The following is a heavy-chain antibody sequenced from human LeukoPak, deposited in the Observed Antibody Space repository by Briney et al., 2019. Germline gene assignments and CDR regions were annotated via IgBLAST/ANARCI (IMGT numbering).Heavy chain of an antibody. V-gene: IGHV5-10-1*01. Sequence: GESLKISWKGSGYSFTSYWLSWGRQMPGKGLEWMGRIDPSDSYTNYSPSFQGHVTISADKSISTAYLQWSSLKASDTAMYYCARHASPHPPGYLGNWFDPWGQGTLVTVSS. J-gene: IGHJ5*02. CDR1: GYSFTSYW. D-gene: IGHD6-13*01. CDR2: IDPSDSYT. CDR3: ARHASPHPPGYLGNWFDP.